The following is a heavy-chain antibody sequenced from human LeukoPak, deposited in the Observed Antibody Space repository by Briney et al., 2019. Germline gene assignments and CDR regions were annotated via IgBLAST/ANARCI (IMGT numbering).Heavy chain of an antibody. Sequence: GGSLRLSCAASGFTFSSYWMSWVRQAPGKGLEWVANIKQDGSEKYYVDSVKGRFTISRDNAKNSLYLQMNSLRAEDTAVYYCARRYSGYDIDAFDIWGQGTMVTVSS. D-gene: IGHD5-12*01. CDR1: GFTFSSYW. V-gene: IGHV3-7*01. CDR2: IKQDGSEK. CDR3: ARRYSGYDIDAFDI. J-gene: IGHJ3*02.